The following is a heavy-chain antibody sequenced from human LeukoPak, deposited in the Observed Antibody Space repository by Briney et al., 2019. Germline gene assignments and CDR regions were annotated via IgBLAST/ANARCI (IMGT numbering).Heavy chain of an antibody. J-gene: IGHJ2*01. CDR3: ARVLEGSSGQHWYFDL. CDR1: GGSFSGYY. CDR2: INHSGST. D-gene: IGHD6-19*01. Sequence: TSETLSLTCAVYGGSFSGYYWSWIRQPPGKGLEWIGEINHSGSTNYNPSLKSRVTISVDTSKNQFSLRLSSVTAADSAVYYCARVLEGSSGQHWYFDLWGRGTLVTVSS. V-gene: IGHV4-34*01.